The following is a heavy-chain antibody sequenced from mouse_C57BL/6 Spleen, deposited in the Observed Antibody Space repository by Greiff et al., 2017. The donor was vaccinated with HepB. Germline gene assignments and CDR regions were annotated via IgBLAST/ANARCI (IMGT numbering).Heavy chain of an antibody. Sequence: EVQLQQSGPELVKPGASVKISCKASGYTFTDYYMNWVKQSHGKSLEWIGDINPNNGGTSYNQKFKGKATLTVDKSSSTAYMELRSLTSEDSAVYYCARTGDYSNYEAWFAYWGQGTLVTVSA. D-gene: IGHD2-5*01. CDR3: ARTGDYSNYEAWFAY. CDR2: INPNNGGT. V-gene: IGHV1-26*01. CDR1: GYTFTDYY. J-gene: IGHJ3*01.